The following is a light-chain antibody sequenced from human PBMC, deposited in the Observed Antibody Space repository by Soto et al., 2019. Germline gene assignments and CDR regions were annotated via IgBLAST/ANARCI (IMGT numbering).Light chain of an antibody. CDR2: AAS. V-gene: IGKV1-39*01. Sequence: DIQLTQSPSSLSASLGDSVSISCRASQNIDNSLHWYRQKSGEVPEVLIYAASTLRDGVSSRISGIGYGTAFTLTISNLPPDDSATHSYQQSSSSPPITSGQGTRLDI. J-gene: IGKJ5*01. CDR3: QQSSSSPPIT. CDR1: QNIDNS.